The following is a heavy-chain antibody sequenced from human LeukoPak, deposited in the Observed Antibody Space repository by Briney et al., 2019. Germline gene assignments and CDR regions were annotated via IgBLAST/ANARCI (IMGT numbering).Heavy chain of an antibody. J-gene: IGHJ6*03. CDR3: ARGPYSSGWGYYYMDV. CDR2: IIPIFGTA. Sequence: SVKVSCKASGGTFSSYAISWVRQAPGKGLEWMGGIIPIFGTANYAQKFQGRVTITTDESTSTAYMELSSLRSEDTAVYYCARGPYSSGWGYYYMDVWGKGTTVTVSS. V-gene: IGHV1-69*05. CDR1: GGTFSSYA. D-gene: IGHD6-19*01.